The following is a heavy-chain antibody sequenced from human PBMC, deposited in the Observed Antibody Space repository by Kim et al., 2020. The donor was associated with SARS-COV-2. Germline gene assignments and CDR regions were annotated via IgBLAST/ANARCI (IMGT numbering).Heavy chain of an antibody. V-gene: IGHV1-2*02. CDR2: INPKSGGT. J-gene: IGHJ6*02. Sequence: ASVNVSCRPSGYTFTDHYIHWMRQTPGEGLEWVGWINPKSGGTNYARKFQGRVTMTSDTYLTTAYMDVTSLRFDDNGVFYCVRGGDGGRLESSGNGLDVWSEGTTVTV. CDR3: VRGGDGGRLESSGNGLDV. D-gene: IGHD3-16*01. CDR1: GYTFTDHY.